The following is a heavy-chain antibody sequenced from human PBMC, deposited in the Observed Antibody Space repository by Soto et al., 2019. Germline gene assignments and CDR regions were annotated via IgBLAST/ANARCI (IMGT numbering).Heavy chain of an antibody. Sequence: QVQLQESGPGLVKPSQTLSLTCTVSGGSISSGGYYWSWIRQHPGKGLEWIGYIYYSGSTYYNPSLKSRVTISVDTSKNQFSLKLSSVTAADTAVYYCARQVHAAPWDYYYYMDVWGKGTKVTVSS. CDR3: ARQVHAAPWDYYYYMDV. D-gene: IGHD2-15*01. CDR2: IYYSGST. CDR1: GGSISSGGYY. V-gene: IGHV4-31*03. J-gene: IGHJ6*03.